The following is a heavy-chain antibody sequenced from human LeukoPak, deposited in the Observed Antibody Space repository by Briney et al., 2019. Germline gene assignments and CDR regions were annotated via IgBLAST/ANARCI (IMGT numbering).Heavy chain of an antibody. D-gene: IGHD6-19*01. J-gene: IGHJ4*02. CDR3: ARETSLAGFASGLGFNY. CDR1: GGSISSYY. CDR2: IYGSGYT. Sequence: SETLSLTCTVSGGSISSYYWSWIRQPPGKGLEWIGNIYGSGYTNYNPSLKSRVTMSIDTSKNHFSLKLTSVTAADTATYYCARETSLAGFASGLGFNYWGQGILVGVSS. V-gene: IGHV4-59*01.